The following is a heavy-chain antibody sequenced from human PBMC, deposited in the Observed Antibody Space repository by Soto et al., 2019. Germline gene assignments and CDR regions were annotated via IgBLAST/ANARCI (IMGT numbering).Heavy chain of an antibody. CDR3: PRHWLQSWFDP. Sequence: SETLSLTYTVSGGSISDSSHYWAWIRQPPGKGLEWIATINYSGRTYYNPSLRSRVTISVDTSRDQFSLNLNSVTAADTAVYYCPRHWLQSWFDPWGQGTLVTVS. CDR2: INYSGRT. J-gene: IGHJ5*02. V-gene: IGHV4-39*01. D-gene: IGHD4-4*01. CDR1: GGSISDSSHY.